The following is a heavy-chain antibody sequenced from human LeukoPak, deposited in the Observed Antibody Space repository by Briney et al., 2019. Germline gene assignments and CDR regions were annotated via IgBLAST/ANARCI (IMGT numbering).Heavy chain of an antibody. CDR3: AKDLAEYGDYPLGYFDL. V-gene: IGHV3-30*18. CDR1: GFTFSSYG. Sequence: GRSLRLSCAASGFTFSSYGMHWVRQAPGKGLEWVAVISYDGSNKYYADSVKGRFTISRDNSKNTLYLQMNSLRAEDTAVYYCAKDLAEYGDYPLGYFDLWGRGTLVTVSS. CDR2: ISYDGSNK. D-gene: IGHD4-17*01. J-gene: IGHJ2*01.